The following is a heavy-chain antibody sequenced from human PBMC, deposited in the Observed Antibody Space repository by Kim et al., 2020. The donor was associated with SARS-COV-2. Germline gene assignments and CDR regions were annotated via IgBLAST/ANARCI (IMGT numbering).Heavy chain of an antibody. V-gene: IGHV5-51*01. CDR3: AREGYCSGGSCYFDY. D-gene: IGHD2-15*01. Sequence: PSFQGQVTISADKSISTAYLQWSSLKGSDTAMYYCAREGYCSGGSCYFDYWGQGTLVTVSS. J-gene: IGHJ4*02.